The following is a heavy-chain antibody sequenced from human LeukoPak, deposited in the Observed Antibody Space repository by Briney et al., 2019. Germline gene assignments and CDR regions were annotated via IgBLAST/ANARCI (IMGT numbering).Heavy chain of an antibody. CDR1: GGSFSGYY. J-gene: IGHJ5*02. V-gene: IGHV4-34*01. Sequence: SETLSLTCAVYGGSFSGYYWSWIRQPPGKGLEWIGEINHSGSTNYNPSLKSRVTISVDTSKNQFSLKLSSVTATDTAVYYCARAPGYSSSSGGLDPWGQGTLVTVSS. D-gene: IGHD6-6*01. CDR2: INHSGST. CDR3: ARAPGYSSSSGGLDP.